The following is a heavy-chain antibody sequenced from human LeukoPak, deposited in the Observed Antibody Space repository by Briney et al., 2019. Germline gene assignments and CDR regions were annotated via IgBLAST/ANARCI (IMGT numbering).Heavy chain of an antibody. Sequence: PSETLSLTCTVSGGSISSYYWSWIRQPPGKGLEWIGYIHYSGSTHYNPSLKSRVTISVDTSKNQVSLKLSSVTAADTAVYYCARGRLTRGFDYWGQGTLVTVSS. CDR3: ARGRLTRGFDY. CDR2: IHYSGST. D-gene: IGHD2-2*01. J-gene: IGHJ4*02. V-gene: IGHV4-59*01. CDR1: GGSISSYY.